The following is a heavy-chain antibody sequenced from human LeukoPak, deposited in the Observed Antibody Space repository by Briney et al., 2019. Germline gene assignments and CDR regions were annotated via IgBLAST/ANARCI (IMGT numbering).Heavy chain of an antibody. CDR1: GFAFSSYG. CDR3: AKEILYSGSYPTRVVGLDN. CDR2: ISYDGSNK. D-gene: IGHD1-26*01. V-gene: IGHV3-30*18. J-gene: IGHJ4*02. Sequence: PGGSLRLSCAASGFAFSSYGMHWVRQAPGKGLEWVAVISYDGSNKYYADSVKGRFTISRDNSKKLYLQMNSLRAEDTAVYYCAKEILYSGSYPTRVVGLDNWGQGTLVTVSS.